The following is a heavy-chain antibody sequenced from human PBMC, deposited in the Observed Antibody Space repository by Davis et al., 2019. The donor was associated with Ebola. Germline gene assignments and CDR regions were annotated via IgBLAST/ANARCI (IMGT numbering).Heavy chain of an antibody. CDR1: GGTFSRHT. CDR3: AREEIVVVVAATYYYYGMDV. V-gene: IGHV1-69*13. CDR2: AITYFTSA. J-gene: IGHJ6*02. Sequence: SVKVSCKASGGTFSRHTINWVRQAPGQGLEWMGGAITYFTSAHYAQKFQGRVTITADEYTSTGDMELSSLRSEDTAVYYCAREEIVVVVAATYYYYGMDVWGQGTTVTVSS. D-gene: IGHD2-15*01.